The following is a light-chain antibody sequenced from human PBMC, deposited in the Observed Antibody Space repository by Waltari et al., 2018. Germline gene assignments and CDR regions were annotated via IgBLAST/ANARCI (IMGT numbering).Light chain of an antibody. V-gene: IGKV1-33*01. CDR2: DAS. CDR3: QQYDNLPLT. Sequence: IQMTQSPSSLSASVGDRVTITCQASQDISNELNWSQQKGGKAPKLLIYDASNLETGVPSRFSGSGSGTDFTFTISSLQPEDIATYYCQQYDNLPLTFGGGTKVEI. J-gene: IGKJ4*01. CDR1: QDISNE.